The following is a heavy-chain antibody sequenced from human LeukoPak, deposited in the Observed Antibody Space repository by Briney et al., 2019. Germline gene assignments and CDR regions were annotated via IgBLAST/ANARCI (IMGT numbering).Heavy chain of an antibody. D-gene: IGHD6-13*01. CDR3: ARVRYSSSWYKAFDI. Sequence: SETLSLTCAVYGGSFSGYYWSWIRQPPGKGLEWIGEINHSGSTNYNPSLKSRVTISVDTSKNQFSLKLSSVTAADTAVYYCARVRYSSSWYKAFDIWGQGTMVTVSS. J-gene: IGHJ3*02. V-gene: IGHV4-34*01. CDR1: GGSFSGYY. CDR2: INHSGST.